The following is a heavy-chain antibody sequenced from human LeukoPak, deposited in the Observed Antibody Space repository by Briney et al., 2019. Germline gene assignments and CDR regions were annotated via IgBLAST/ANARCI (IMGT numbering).Heavy chain of an antibody. CDR3: ARGAGYCSNTSCYWSFGYFDL. CDR2: INLRGST. J-gene: IGHJ2*01. V-gene: IGHV4-34*01. D-gene: IGHD2-2*01. CDR1: GGSLSGHS. Sequence: PSETLSLTCAVNGGSLSGHSWSWIRQPPGKGLEWIGEINLRGSTTYNPSLKSRVTISVDTSKNQFSLKLSSVTAADTAVYYCARGAGYCSNTSCYWSFGYFDLWGRGTLVTVSS.